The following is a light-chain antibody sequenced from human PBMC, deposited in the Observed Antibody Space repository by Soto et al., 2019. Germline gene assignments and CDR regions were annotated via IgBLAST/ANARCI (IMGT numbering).Light chain of an antibody. J-gene: IGLJ2*01. CDR3: GTWYSSLSAMV. CDR2: DNN. CDR1: SSNIGNDY. V-gene: IGLV1-51*01. Sequence: QSVLTQPPSVSAAPGQKVTISCSGSSSNIGNDYVSWYQQLPGTDPKLLIHDNNKLPSGIPDRFSGSKSGTSATLGIAGLQTGDEADYYCGTWYSSLSAMVFGGGTKLTVL.